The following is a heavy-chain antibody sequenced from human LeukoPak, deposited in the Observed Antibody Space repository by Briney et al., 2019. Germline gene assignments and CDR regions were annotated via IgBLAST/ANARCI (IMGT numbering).Heavy chain of an antibody. J-gene: IGHJ5*02. Sequence: GGSLTLSCAASGFTFSSYSMNWVRQAPGKGLEWVSSISSSSSYIYYADSVKGRFTISRDNAKNSLYLQMNSLRAEDTAVYYCARADYYDSSGYYAVSWFDPWGQGTLVTVSS. CDR1: GFTFSSYS. D-gene: IGHD3-22*01. CDR2: ISSSSSYI. CDR3: ARADYYDSSGYYAVSWFDP. V-gene: IGHV3-21*01.